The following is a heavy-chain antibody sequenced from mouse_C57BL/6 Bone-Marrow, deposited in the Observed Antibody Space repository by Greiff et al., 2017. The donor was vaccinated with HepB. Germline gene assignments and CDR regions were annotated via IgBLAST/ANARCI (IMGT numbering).Heavy chain of an antibody. J-gene: IGHJ1*03. Sequence: VQLQQPGAELVMPGASVKLSCKASGYTFTSYWMHWVKQRPGQGLEWIGEIDPSDSYTNYNQKFKGKSTLTVDKSSSTAYMQLSSLTSEDSAVDYCAKGFRYYYGRRYWYFDVWGTGTTVTVSS. CDR3: AKGFRYYYGRRYWYFDV. CDR2: IDPSDSYT. CDR1: GYTFTSYW. D-gene: IGHD1-1*01. V-gene: IGHV1-69*01.